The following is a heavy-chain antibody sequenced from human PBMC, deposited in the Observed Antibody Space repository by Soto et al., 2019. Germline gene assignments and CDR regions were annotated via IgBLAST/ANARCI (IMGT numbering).Heavy chain of an antibody. CDR1: GFTFATYA. J-gene: IGHJ4*03. V-gene: IGHV3-23*01. CDR2: ISATVIIT. D-gene: IGHD1-1*01. CDR3: ASNKDTSSWTGFDC. Sequence: GSLRLSCGASGFTFATYAMSWVRQAPGKRLEWVSAISATVIITHYADSVKGRVTISRDNSANTLSLEIRSLTSDDTAVYYCASNKDTSSWTGFDCWGHGTLVPVSS.